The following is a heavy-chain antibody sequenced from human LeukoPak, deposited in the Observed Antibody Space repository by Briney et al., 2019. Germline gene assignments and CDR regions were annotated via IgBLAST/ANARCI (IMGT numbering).Heavy chain of an antibody. CDR2: IYYSGST. CDR3: ARIYSSGWYGVGYYYYYMDV. Sequence: SETLSLTCTVSGGSISSYYWSWIRQPPGKGLEWIGYIYYSGSTNYNPSLKSRVTISVDTSKNQFSLKLSSVTAADTAVYYCARIYSSGWYGVGYYYYYMDVWGKGTTVTVSS. V-gene: IGHV4-59*01. CDR1: GGSISSYY. J-gene: IGHJ6*03. D-gene: IGHD6-19*01.